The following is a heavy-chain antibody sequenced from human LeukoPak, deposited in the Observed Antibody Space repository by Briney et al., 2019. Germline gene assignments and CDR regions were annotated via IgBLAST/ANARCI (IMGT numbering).Heavy chain of an antibody. Sequence: GGSLRLSCAASGFTVSSNYMSWVRQAPGKGLEWVSVIYSGGNTYYADSVKGRFTISRDNSKNTLYLQMNSLRAEDTAVYYCARASSDLENYYYYGMDVWGQGTTATVSS. CDR1: GFTVSSNY. V-gene: IGHV3-53*01. D-gene: IGHD1-1*01. CDR2: IYSGGNT. J-gene: IGHJ6*02. CDR3: ARASSDLENYYYYGMDV.